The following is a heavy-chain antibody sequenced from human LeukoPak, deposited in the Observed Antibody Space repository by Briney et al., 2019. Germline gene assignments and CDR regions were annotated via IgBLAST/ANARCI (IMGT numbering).Heavy chain of an antibody. D-gene: IGHD6-13*01. J-gene: IGHJ4*02. V-gene: IGHV1-2*02. CDR3: ARDPMGSSTFDY. Sequence: GASVKVSCKASGYTFTGYYMHWMRQAPGQGLEWMGWINPNSGGTNYAQKFQGRVTMTRDTSISTAYMELSRLRSDDTAVYYCARDPMGSSTFDYWGQGTLVTASS. CDR2: INPNSGGT. CDR1: GYTFTGYY.